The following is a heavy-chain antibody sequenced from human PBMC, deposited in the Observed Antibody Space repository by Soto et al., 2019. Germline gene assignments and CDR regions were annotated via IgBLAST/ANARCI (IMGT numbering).Heavy chain of an antibody. D-gene: IGHD3-16*01. J-gene: IGHJ4*02. CDR2: IKEDGSEK. CDR1: GFTLSDNW. Sequence: EVQLVESGGDLVQPGGSLRLSCTASGFTLSDNWMTWVRRAPGKGLEWVAHIKEDGSEKNYVDSVKGRFTISRDNAKNSLFLQMNGLRVEDTAVYYCVRGRSLSGYWGQGTLVTVSS. CDR3: VRGRSLSGY. V-gene: IGHV3-7*04.